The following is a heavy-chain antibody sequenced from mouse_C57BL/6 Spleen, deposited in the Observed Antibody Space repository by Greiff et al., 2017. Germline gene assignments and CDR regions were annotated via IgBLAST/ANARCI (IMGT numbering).Heavy chain of an antibody. Sequence: QVQLQQPGAELVKPGASVKVSCKASGYTFTSYWMHWVKQRPGQGLEWIGRIHPSDSDTNYNQKFKGKATLTVVKSSSTAYMQLSSLTSEDSAVYYCAIGGTTYWAWFAYWGQGTLVTVSA. CDR2: IHPSDSDT. V-gene: IGHV1-74*01. J-gene: IGHJ3*01. CDR1: GYTFTSYW. D-gene: IGHD5-5*01. CDR3: AIGGTTYWAWFAY.